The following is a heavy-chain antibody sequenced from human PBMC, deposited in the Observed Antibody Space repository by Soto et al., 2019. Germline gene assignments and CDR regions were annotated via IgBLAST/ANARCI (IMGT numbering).Heavy chain of an antibody. CDR2: IYYSGST. J-gene: IGHJ5*02. CDR3: ARGYSSSWYWFDP. D-gene: IGHD6-13*01. Sequence: PSETCPTCTVSGGSISTYYWSWIRQPPGKGLEWIGHIYYSGSTNYNPSLKSRVTISVDTSKNQFSLKLSSVTAADTAVYYCARGYSSSWYWFDPWGQGTLVTVSS. CDR1: GGSISTYY. V-gene: IGHV4-59*01.